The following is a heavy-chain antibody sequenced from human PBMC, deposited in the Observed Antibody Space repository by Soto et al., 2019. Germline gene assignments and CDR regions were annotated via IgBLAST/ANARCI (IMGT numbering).Heavy chain of an antibody. Sequence: VQLVQSGAEVKKPGASVKVSCKASGYTFTSYGISWVRQAPGQGLEGLGWISAYNGNTNYAQKLQGRVTMTTDTSTSTVYMELRRLRGDDTDVYYCAREQRDLVRGVIINPNWFDPWGQGTLVTVS. CDR3: AREQRDLVRGVIINPNWFDP. CDR1: GYTFTSYG. V-gene: IGHV1-18*01. CDR2: ISAYNGNT. D-gene: IGHD3-10*01. J-gene: IGHJ5*02.